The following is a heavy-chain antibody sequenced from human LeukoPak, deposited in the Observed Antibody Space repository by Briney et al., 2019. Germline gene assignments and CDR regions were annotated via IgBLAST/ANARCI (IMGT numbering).Heavy chain of an antibody. J-gene: IGHJ4*02. CDR3: ARDCDIAVAGFDYFDY. CDR2: INPNSGNT. D-gene: IGHD6-19*01. V-gene: IGHV1-8*02. Sequence: ASVKVSCKASGYTFTGYYMHWVRQAPGQGLEWMGWINPNSGNTGYAQKFQGRVTMTRNTSISTAYMELSSLRSEDTAVYYCARDCDIAVAGFDYFDYWGQGTLVTVSS. CDR1: GYTFTGYY.